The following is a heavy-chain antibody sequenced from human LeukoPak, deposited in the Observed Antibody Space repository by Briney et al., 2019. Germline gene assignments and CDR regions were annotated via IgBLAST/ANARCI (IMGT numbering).Heavy chain of an antibody. CDR3: AAYRRGATVFDY. D-gene: IGHD1-26*01. J-gene: IGHJ4*02. CDR2: ISAYNGNT. CDR1: GYTFTSYY. Sequence: ASVKVSCKASGYTFTSYYMHWVRQAPGQGLEWMGWISAYNGNTNYAQKLQGRVTMTTDTSTSTAYMELRSLRSDDTAVYYCAAYRRGATVFDYWGQGTLVTVSS. V-gene: IGHV1-18*04.